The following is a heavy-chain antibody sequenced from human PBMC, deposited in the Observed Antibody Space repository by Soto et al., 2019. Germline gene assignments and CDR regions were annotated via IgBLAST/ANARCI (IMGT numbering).Heavy chain of an antibody. CDR1: GYTFTGYY. D-gene: IGHD2-15*01. V-gene: IGHV1-2*04. CDR2: INPNSGGT. Sequence: VSVKVSCKAPGYTFTGYYMHWVRQAPGQGLEWMGWINPNSGGTNYAQKFQGWVTMTRGTSISTAYMELSRLRSDDTAVYYCARGPVVVLVAATEGLAPWGQGTLVTVSS. J-gene: IGHJ5*02. CDR3: ARGPVVVLVAATEGLAP.